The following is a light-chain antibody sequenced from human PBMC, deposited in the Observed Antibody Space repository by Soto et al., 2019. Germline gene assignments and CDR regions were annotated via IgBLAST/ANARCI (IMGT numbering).Light chain of an antibody. CDR1: QSIGRF. J-gene: IGKJ2*01. V-gene: IGKV1-5*01. Sequence: DIQMTQSPSSLSASVGDRVTITCRASQSIGRFLNWHQQKPGKAPKLLIYDASSLESGVPSRFSGSGSGTEFTLTISSLQPDDFATYYCQQYNSYQYTFGQGTKV. CDR3: QQYNSYQYT. CDR2: DAS.